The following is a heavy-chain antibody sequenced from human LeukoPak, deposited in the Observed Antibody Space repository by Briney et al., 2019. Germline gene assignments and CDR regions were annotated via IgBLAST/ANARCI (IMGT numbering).Heavy chain of an antibody. CDR3: ARLEAGLVVPAATSRDYYYYYMDV. Sequence: SETLSLTCTVSGGSISSGSYYWSWIRQPAGKGLEWIGRIYTSGSTNHNPSLKSRVTISVDTSKNQFSLKLSSVTAADTAVYYCARLEAGLVVPAATSRDYYYYYMDVWGKGTTVTISS. CDR2: IYTSGST. V-gene: IGHV4-61*02. D-gene: IGHD2-2*01. CDR1: GGSISSGSYY. J-gene: IGHJ6*03.